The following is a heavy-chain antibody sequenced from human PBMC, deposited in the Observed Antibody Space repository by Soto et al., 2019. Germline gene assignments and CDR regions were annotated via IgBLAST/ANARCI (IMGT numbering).Heavy chain of an antibody. CDR1: GGPFGSYA. CDR3: ARSQGSSTSLEIYYYYYYGMDV. V-gene: IGHV1-69*01. Sequence: QVQLVQSGAEVKKPGSSVKVSCKASGGPFGSYAISWVRQAPGQGFGWMGGIIPIPGTANSAQKFQGRVTIAADESTSTAYMELSSLRSEDTAVYYCARSQGSSTSLEIYYYYYYGMDVWGQGTTVTVSS. CDR2: IIPIPGTA. J-gene: IGHJ6*02. D-gene: IGHD2-2*01.